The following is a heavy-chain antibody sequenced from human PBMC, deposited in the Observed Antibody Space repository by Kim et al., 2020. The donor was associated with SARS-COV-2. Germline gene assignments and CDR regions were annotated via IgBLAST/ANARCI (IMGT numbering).Heavy chain of an antibody. CDR1: GGSISSGDYY. CDR2: IYYSGST. J-gene: IGHJ2*01. CDR3: ARGLDNYYGSGSYYNVGWYFDL. D-gene: IGHD3-10*01. Sequence: SETLSLTCTVSGGSISSGDYYWSWIRQPPGKGLEWIGYIYYSGSTYYNPSLKSRVTISVDTSKNQFSLKLSSVTAADTAVYYCARGLDNYYGSGSYYNVGWYFDLWGRGTLVTVSS. V-gene: IGHV4-30-4*01.